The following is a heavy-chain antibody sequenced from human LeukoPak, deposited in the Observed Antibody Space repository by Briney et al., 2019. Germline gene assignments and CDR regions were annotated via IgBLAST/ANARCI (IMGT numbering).Heavy chain of an antibody. Sequence: GGSLRLSCAASGFAFSRYWMTWVRQAPGKGLGWVANIKEDRFEQDYVDSVRGRFTISRDNAQSSLYLQMSSLRAEDTAVYYCARTGSSSSYYSYYYMDVWGKGTTVTVSS. V-gene: IGHV3-7*01. CDR1: GFAFSRYW. CDR2: IKEDRFEQ. CDR3: ARTGSSSSYYSYYYMDV. J-gene: IGHJ6*03. D-gene: IGHD6-6*01.